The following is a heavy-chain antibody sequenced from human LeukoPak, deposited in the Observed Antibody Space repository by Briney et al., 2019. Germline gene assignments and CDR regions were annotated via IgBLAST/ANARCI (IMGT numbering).Heavy chain of an antibody. D-gene: IGHD3-3*01. CDR2: ISGSGGST. CDR3: AILPTIFGVVIPNWFDP. V-gene: IGHV3-23*01. Sequence: GGSLRLSCAASGFTFSSYAMSWVRQAPGKGLEWVSAISGSGGSTYYADSVKGRFTISRGNSKNTLYLQMNSLRAEDTAVYYCAILPTIFGVVIPNWFDPWGQGTLVTVSS. J-gene: IGHJ5*02. CDR1: GFTFSSYA.